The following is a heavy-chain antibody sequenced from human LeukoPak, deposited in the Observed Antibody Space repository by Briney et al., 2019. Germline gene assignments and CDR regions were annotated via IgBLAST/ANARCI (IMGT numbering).Heavy chain of an antibody. D-gene: IGHD5-18*01. CDR1: GFTFSSYS. CDR3: ASGQLWFPYYLDY. J-gene: IGHJ4*02. CDR2: ISSSSSYI. V-gene: IGHV3-21*01. Sequence: GGSLRLSCAASGFTFSSYSMNWVRQAPGKGLEWVSSISSSSSYIYYADSVKGRFTISRDNAKNSLYLQMNSLRAEDTAVYYCASGQLWFPYYLDYWGQGTLVTVSS.